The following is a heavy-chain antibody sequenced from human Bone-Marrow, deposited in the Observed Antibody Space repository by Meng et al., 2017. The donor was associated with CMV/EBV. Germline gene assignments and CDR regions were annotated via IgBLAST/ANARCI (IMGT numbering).Heavy chain of an antibody. V-gene: IGHV1-18*01. Sequence: ASVKVSCKASGYIFTSYGFTWVRQAPGQGLQWVGWISGYDGNTNYAQNFQGRVTMTTEESTSTAYMELRNLRSEDTAVYYCAREPFGKSGDYYYYYGMDVWGQGTTVTVSS. J-gene: IGHJ6*02. D-gene: IGHD3-10*01. CDR2: ISGYDGNT. CDR1: GYIFTSYG. CDR3: AREPFGKSGDYYYYYGMDV.